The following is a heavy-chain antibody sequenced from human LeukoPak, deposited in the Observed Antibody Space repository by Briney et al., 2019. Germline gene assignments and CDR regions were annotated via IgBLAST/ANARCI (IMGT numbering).Heavy chain of an antibody. D-gene: IGHD3-10*01. CDR1: GYSISSGYY. V-gene: IGHV4-38-2*02. J-gene: IGHJ6*03. Sequence: PSETLSLTCTVSGYSISSGYYWGWIRQPPGKGLEWIGSIYHSGSTYYNPSLKSRVTISVDTSKNQFSLKLSSVTAADTAVYYCARDRGLPYYYYYMDVWGKGTTVTVSS. CDR3: ARDRGLPYYYYYMDV. CDR2: IYHSGST.